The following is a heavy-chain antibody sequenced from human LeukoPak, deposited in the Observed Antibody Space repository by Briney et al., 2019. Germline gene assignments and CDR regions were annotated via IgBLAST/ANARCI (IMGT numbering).Heavy chain of an antibody. CDR1: GVTFSRYG. V-gene: IGHV3-33*01. Sequence: GGSLRLSCAACGVTFSRYGMHWVRQAPGKGLEWVAVIWYDGSNKYYADSVKGRFTISRDNSKYTLYLQMNSLRAEDTAVYYCARETYYHYYDSSGYYIDYWGQGTLVTVSS. CDR2: IWYDGSNK. CDR3: ARETYYHYYDSSGYYIDY. D-gene: IGHD3-22*01. J-gene: IGHJ4*02.